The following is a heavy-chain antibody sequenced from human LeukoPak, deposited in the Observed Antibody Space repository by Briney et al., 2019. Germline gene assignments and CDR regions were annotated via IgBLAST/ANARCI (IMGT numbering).Heavy chain of an antibody. J-gene: IGHJ4*02. CDR1: GFTFSSYA. D-gene: IGHD2-2*01. CDR2: ISYDGSNK. Sequence: GGSLRLSCAASGFTFSSYAMHWVRQAPGKGLVWVAVISYDGSNKYYADSVKGRFTISRDNSKNTLYLQMNSLRAEDTAVYYCARGSEYQLLSPFDYWGQGTLVTVSS. CDR3: ARGSEYQLLSPFDY. V-gene: IGHV3-30-3*01.